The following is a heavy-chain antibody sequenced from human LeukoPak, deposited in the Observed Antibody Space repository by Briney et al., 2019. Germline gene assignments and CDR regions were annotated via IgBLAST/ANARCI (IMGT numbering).Heavy chain of an antibody. J-gene: IGHJ3*02. D-gene: IGHD3-22*01. CDR2: ISYDGSNK. V-gene: IGHV3-30*18. Sequence: PGGSLRLSCAASGFTFSSYGIHWVRQAPGKGLEWVAVISYDGSNKYYADSVKGRFTISRDNSKNTLYLQMNSLRAEDTAVYYCAKRWLEYDAFDIWGQGTMVTVSS. CDR1: GFTFSSYG. CDR3: AKRWLEYDAFDI.